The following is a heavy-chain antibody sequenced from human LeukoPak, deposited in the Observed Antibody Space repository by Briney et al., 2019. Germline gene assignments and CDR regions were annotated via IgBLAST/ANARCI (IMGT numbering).Heavy chain of an antibody. CDR2: IYYSGST. CDR3: ARDRWHGMDV. J-gene: IGHJ6*02. Sequence: SETLSLTCTVSGGSISSGGYYWSWIRQHPGKGLEWIGYIYYSGSTYYNPSLKSRVTISVDTSKNQFSLKLSSVTAADTAVYYCARDRWHGMDVWGQGTTVTVSS. V-gene: IGHV4-31*03. D-gene: IGHD4-23*01. CDR1: GGSISSGGYY.